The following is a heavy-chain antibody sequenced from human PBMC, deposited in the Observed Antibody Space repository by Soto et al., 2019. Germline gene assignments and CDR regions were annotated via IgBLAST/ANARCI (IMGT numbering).Heavy chain of an antibody. CDR3: AREMVRGVGSDY. D-gene: IGHD3-10*01. J-gene: IGHJ4*02. CDR1: GYTFTSYG. V-gene: IGHV1-18*01. CDR2: ISTYNGNT. Sequence: QVQLVQSGAEVKKPGASVKVSCKASGYTFTSYGISWVRQAPGQGLEWMGWISTYNGNTKYAQKLQGRVTMTTDTDTSRAYMEVMSLRSDDTAVFYCAREMVRGVGSDYWGQGTLVTVSS.